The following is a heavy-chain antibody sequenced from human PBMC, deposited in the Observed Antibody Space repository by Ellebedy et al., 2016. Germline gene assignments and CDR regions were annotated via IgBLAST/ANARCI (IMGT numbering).Heavy chain of an antibody. V-gene: IGHV1-18*01. Sequence: ASVKVSXKASGYTFTTYGISWVRQAPGQGLEWMGWIGAYNGNTNYPKSLQGRVTMTTDTSTSTAYMELRSLTSDDTAIYYCARHGSLFFDYWGQGALVTVSS. J-gene: IGHJ4*02. CDR2: IGAYNGNT. CDR3: ARHGSLFFDY. CDR1: GYTFTTYG. D-gene: IGHD2-21*01.